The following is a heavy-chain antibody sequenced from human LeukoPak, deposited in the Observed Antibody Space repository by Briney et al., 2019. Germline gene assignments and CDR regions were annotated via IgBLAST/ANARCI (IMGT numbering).Heavy chain of an antibody. CDR3: ARVDGDTVGY. CDR2: ISSSSSYI. V-gene: IGHV3-21*01. J-gene: IGHJ4*02. Sequence: GGSLRLSCAASGFMFSTYWMHWVRQAPGKGLEWVSSISSSSSYIYYADSVKGRFTISRDNAKNSLYLQMNSLRAEDTAVYYCARVDGDTVGYWGQGTLVTVSS. CDR1: GFMFSTYW. D-gene: IGHD4-17*01.